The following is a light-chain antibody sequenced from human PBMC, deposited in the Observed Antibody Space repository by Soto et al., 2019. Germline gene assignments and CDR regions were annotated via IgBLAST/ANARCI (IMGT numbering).Light chain of an antibody. V-gene: IGKV1-5*01. CDR1: QNIGRW. CDR2: DAS. CDR3: QQYKLHSPAT. J-gene: IGKJ1*01. Sequence: DIQMTQSPSSLSASVGDRVTITCRASQNIGRWLAWYQQKPGKAPKLMIYDASTVISGVPSRFSGSGSGTECTLTISSLQPDDFTTYYCQQYKLHSPATFGQGTMVEIK.